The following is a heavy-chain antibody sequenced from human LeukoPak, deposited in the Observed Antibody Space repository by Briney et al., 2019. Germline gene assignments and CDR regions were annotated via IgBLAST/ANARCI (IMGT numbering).Heavy chain of an antibody. CDR2: INHSGST. CDR1: GGSFSGYY. J-gene: IGHJ5*02. V-gene: IGHV4-34*01. CDR3: ARHRPFDP. Sequence: PSETLSLTCAVYGGSFSGYYWSWIRQPPGKGLEWIGEINHSGSTNYNPSLKSRVTISVDTSKNQFSLKLSSVTAADTAVYYCARHRPFDPWGQGTLVTVSS.